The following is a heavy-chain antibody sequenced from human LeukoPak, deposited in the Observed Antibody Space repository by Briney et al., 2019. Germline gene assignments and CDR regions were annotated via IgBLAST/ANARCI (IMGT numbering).Heavy chain of an antibody. CDR2: IIPILGIA. CDR1: GGTFSSYA. D-gene: IGHD2-8*01. J-gene: IGHJ4*02. Sequence: SVKVSCKASGGTFSSYAISWVRQAPGQGLEWMGRIIPILGIANYAQKLQGRVTMTTDTSTSTAYMELRSLRSDDTAVYYCARDPLLVLMVYAMGSPYFDYWGQGTLVTVSS. CDR3: ARDPLLVLMVYAMGSPYFDY. V-gene: IGHV1-69*04.